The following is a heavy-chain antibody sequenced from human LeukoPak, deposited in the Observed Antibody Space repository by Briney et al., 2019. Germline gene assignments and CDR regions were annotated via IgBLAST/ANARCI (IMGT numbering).Heavy chain of an antibody. Sequence: SETRSLTCAVYGGPFSEYYWSWIRQPPGKGLEWIGEINHSGSTNYNPSLKSRVTILLDKSKNQFSLKLSSVTAADTAVYYCARGFDYSRYYGMDVWGQGTTVTVSS. CDR1: GGPFSEYY. V-gene: IGHV4-34*01. D-gene: IGHD4-11*01. CDR3: ARGFDYSRYYGMDV. J-gene: IGHJ6*02. CDR2: INHSGST.